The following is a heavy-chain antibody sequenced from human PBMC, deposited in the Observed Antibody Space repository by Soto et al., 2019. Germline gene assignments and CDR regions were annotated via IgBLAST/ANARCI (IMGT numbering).Heavy chain of an antibody. J-gene: IGHJ5*02. CDR1: GGSISSYY. Sequence: QVQLQESGPGLVKPSETLSLTCTVSGGSISSYYWSWIRQPPGKGLEWIGYIYYSGSTNYNPSLKSRVTLSVDTSKNQFSLKLSSVTAADTAVYYCARLKENWFDPWGQGTLVTVSS. CDR3: ARLKENWFDP. V-gene: IGHV4-59*08. CDR2: IYYSGST.